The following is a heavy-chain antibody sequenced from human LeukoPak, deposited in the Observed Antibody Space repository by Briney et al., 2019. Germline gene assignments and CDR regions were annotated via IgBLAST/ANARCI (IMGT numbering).Heavy chain of an antibody. J-gene: IGHJ4*02. CDR3: ARSVAYYYDSSGYYYDY. Sequence: ASVKVSCKASGYTFTSYGISWVRQAPGQGLEWMGWISAYNGNTNYAQKLQGRVTMTTDTSTSTAYMELRSLRSDDTAVYYCARSVAYYYDSSGYYYDYWGQGTLATVSS. D-gene: IGHD3-22*01. CDR2: ISAYNGNT. CDR1: GYTFTSYG. V-gene: IGHV1-18*01.